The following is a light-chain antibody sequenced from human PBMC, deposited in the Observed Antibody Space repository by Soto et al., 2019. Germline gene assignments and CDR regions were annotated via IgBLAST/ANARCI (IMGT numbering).Light chain of an antibody. CDR3: QQGYTTPIT. CDR2: AAS. J-gene: IGKJ5*01. V-gene: IGKV1-39*01. Sequence: IQMTQFPSSLYASVGDRVTITCLASQDIRSDLGWYQQRPGKAPKLLIYAASSLQSGVPSRFTGSGSGTDFTLTISSLQPEDFATYYCQQGYTTPITFGQGTLLETK. CDR1: QDIRSD.